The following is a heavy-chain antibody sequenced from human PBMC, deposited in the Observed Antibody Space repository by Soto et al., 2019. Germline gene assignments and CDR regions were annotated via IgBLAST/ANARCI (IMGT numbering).Heavy chain of an antibody. CDR1: GASISSGGAYY. V-gene: IGHV4-30-4*01. CDR3: ARSPKGLGNFDY. J-gene: IGHJ4*02. D-gene: IGHD3-10*01. CDR2: IHYSGST. Sequence: QVQLQESGPGLVKPSQTLSLTCAVSGASISSGGAYYWSWIRQSPGKGLEWIGYIHYSGSTYYNSALKRRVTMSVDTAKNRFSLKVSSVTAADTAVYYCARSPKGLGNFDYWGQGTLVTVSS.